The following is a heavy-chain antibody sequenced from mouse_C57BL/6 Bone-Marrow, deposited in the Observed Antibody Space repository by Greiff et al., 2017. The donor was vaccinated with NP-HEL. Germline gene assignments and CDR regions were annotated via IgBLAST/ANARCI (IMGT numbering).Heavy chain of an antibody. V-gene: IGHV5-12*01. J-gene: IGHJ4*01. Sequence: EVQLQQSGGGLVQPGGSLKLSCAASGFTFSDYYMYWVRQTPEKRLEWVAYISNGGGSTYYPDTVKGRFTISRDNAKNTLYLQMSRLKSEDTAMYYCARRYPDAMDYWGQGTSVTVSS. D-gene: IGHD2-12*01. CDR3: ARRYPDAMDY. CDR2: ISNGGGST. CDR1: GFTFSDYY.